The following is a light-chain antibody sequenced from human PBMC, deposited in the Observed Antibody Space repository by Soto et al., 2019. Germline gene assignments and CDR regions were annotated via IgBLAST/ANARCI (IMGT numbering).Light chain of an antibody. Sequence: QSVLTQSPSVSGAPGQRVTLSCTGRSSNSGAGYDVHWDQQVPGAAPTLLIYDNNNRPSAVPDRFSGSKSGASASLAITGLQAEDEADYFCQSYDTRLSGYVFGTGTKVTVL. V-gene: IGLV1-40*01. CDR2: DNN. CDR3: QSYDTRLSGYV. J-gene: IGLJ1*01. CDR1: SSNSGAGYD.